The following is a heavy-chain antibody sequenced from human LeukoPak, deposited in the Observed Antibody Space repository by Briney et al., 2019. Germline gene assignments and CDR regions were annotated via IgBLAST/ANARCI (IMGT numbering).Heavy chain of an antibody. CDR1: GFTFSTYT. J-gene: IGHJ3*01. CDR2: ISSSSYFI. CDR3: SINPEGDDGFHV. V-gene: IGHV3-21*01. D-gene: IGHD5-24*01. Sequence: GGSLRLSCAASGFTFSTYTMNWVRQAPGKGLEWVSSISSSSYFIYYADSVRGRFTISRDNAKNSLYLQMNSLRAEDTAAYYCSINPEGDDGFHVWGQGTLVTVSS.